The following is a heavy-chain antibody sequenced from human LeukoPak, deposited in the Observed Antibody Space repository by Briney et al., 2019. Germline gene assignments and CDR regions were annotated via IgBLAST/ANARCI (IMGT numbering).Heavy chain of an antibody. CDR3: ARDSSIVPAAIGSDY. J-gene: IGHJ4*02. Sequence: ASVKVSCKASGYTFTGYYMHWVRQAPGQGLEWMGWINPNSGGTNYAQKFQGRVTMTRDTSISTAYMELSRLRSDDTAVYYCARDSSIVPAAIGSDYWGQGTLVTVSS. D-gene: IGHD2-2*02. CDR2: INPNSGGT. V-gene: IGHV1-2*02. CDR1: GYTFTGYY.